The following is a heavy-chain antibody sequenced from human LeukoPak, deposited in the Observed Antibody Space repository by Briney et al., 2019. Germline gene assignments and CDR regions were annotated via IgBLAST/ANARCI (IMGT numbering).Heavy chain of an antibody. CDR2: IGGDSSGT. CDR1: GFTFSNYA. CDR3: AKDVQHPGIV. V-gene: IGHV3-23*01. J-gene: IGHJ4*02. D-gene: IGHD2-15*01. Sequence: GGSLRLSCAASGFTFSNYAMTWVRQAPGQGLEWVSVIGGDSSGTYYADSVKGRFTISRDNLRSTVFLQMNSLRVDDTAIYYCAKDVQHPGIVWGQGTLVTVSS.